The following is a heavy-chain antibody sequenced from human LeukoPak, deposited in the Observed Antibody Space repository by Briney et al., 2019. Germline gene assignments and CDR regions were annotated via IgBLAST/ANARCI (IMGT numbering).Heavy chain of an antibody. V-gene: IGHV1-18*01. D-gene: IGHD3-3*01. CDR1: GYTSTSYG. Sequence: ASVKVSCKASGYTSTSYGISWVRQAPGQGLEWMGWISAYNGNTNYAQKLQGRVTMTTDTSTSTAYMELRSLRSDDTAVYYCARYRITIFGVVRDYGIDVWGQGTTVTVSS. CDR2: ISAYNGNT. J-gene: IGHJ6*02. CDR3: ARYRITIFGVVRDYGIDV.